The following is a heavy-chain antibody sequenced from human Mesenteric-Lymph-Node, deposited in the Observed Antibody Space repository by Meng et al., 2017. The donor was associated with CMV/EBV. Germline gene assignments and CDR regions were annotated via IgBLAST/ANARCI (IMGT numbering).Heavy chain of an antibody. CDR2: IHNDGTKE. D-gene: IGHD2-2*01. CDR3: AKGVSPFGCRTASCQYFDN. V-gene: IGHV3-30*02. Sequence: GGSLRLSCAASGFVLSYFGMHWVRQTPGKGPEWVAFIHNDGTKEYYADSVKGRFTISRDNSKSTLYLQMNSLRPEDTSLYYCAKGVSPFGCRTASCQYFDNWGQGTLVTVSS. J-gene: IGHJ4*02. CDR1: GFVLSYFG.